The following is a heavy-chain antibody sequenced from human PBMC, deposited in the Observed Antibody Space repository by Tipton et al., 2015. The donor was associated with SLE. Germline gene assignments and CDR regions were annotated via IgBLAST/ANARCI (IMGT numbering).Heavy chain of an antibody. V-gene: IGHV3-64*04. CDR2: ISSDGGST. CDR3: ARERAYSGYDYVPYYYYMDV. J-gene: IGHJ6*03. CDR1: GFTFSAYA. Sequence: SLRLSCSASGFTFSAYAMHWVRQAPGKGLEYVSAISSDGGSTKYADSVKGRFTISRDNSKNTLYLQMNSLRAEDTAVYYCARERAYSGYDYVPYYYYMDVWGKGTTVTVSS. D-gene: IGHD5-12*01.